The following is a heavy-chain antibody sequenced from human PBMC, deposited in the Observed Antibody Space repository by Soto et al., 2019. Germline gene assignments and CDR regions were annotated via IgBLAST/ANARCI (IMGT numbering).Heavy chain of an antibody. D-gene: IGHD2-2*02. V-gene: IGHV1-69*06. CDR3: ARVWACSSTSCNTGCAFDI. Sequence: QVQLVQSGAEVKKPGSSVKVSCKASGGTFSSYAISWVRQAPGQGLEWMGGIIPIFGTANYAQKFQGRVTITADKSTSTAYMELSSLRSEDTAVYYCARVWACSSTSCNTGCAFDIWGQGTMVTVSS. CDR1: GGTFSSYA. CDR2: IIPIFGTA. J-gene: IGHJ3*02.